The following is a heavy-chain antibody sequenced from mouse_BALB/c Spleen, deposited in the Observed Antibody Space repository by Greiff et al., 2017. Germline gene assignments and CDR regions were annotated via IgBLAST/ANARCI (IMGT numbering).Heavy chain of an antibody. J-gene: IGHJ3*01. V-gene: IGHV3-2*02. CDR2: ISYSGST. Sequence: EVQLQESGPGLVKPSQSLSLTCTVTGYSITSDYAWNWIRQFPGNKLEWMGYISYSGSTSYNPSLKSRISITRDTSKNQFFLQLNSVTTEDTATYYCARSWYDRPWFAYWGQGTLVTVSA. CDR1: GYSITSDYA. D-gene: IGHD1-1*02. CDR3: ARSWYDRPWFAY.